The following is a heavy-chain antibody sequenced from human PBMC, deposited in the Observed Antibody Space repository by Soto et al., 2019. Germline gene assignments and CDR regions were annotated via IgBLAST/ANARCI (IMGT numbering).Heavy chain of an antibody. CDR3: AKVGRIAAAGTWFDP. Sequence: SETLSLTCTVSVGSVSGYFWSWIRQAPGREPELIAYIHYTGSTYYNPSLKGRVTISIDTSRNQFSLKVRSVNAADTAVYYCAKVGRIAAAGTWFDPWGQGILVTVSS. CDR2: IHYTGST. D-gene: IGHD6-13*01. V-gene: IGHV4-59*02. J-gene: IGHJ5*02. CDR1: VGSVSGYF.